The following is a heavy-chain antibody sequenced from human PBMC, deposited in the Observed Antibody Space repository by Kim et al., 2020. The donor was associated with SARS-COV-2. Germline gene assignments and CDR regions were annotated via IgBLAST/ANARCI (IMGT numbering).Heavy chain of an antibody. CDR1: GGSISSYY. J-gene: IGHJ6*01. CDR3: ARGYDILTGYYYYDYYGM. CDR2: IYYSGST. Sequence: SETLSLTCTVSGGSISSYYWSWIRQPPGKGLEWIGYIYYSGSTNYNPSLKSRVTISVDTSKNQFSLKLSSVTAADTAVYYCARGYDILTGYYYYDYYGM. V-gene: IGHV4-59*13. D-gene: IGHD3-9*01.